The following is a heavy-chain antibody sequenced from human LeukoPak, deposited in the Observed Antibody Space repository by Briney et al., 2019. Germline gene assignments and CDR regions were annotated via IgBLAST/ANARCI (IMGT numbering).Heavy chain of an antibody. Sequence: SETLPLTCTVSGGSISSYYWSWIRQPPGKGLEWIGYIYYSGSTNYNPSLKSRVTISVDTSKNQFSLKLSSVTAADTAVYYCARHGGYSYGYWVFDYWGQGTLVTVSS. CDR2: IYYSGST. CDR3: ARHGGYSYGYWVFDY. V-gene: IGHV4-59*08. J-gene: IGHJ4*02. D-gene: IGHD5-18*01. CDR1: GGSISSYY.